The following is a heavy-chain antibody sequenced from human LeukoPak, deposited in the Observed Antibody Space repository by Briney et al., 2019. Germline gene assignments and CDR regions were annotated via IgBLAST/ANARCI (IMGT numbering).Heavy chain of an antibody. V-gene: IGHV4-59*12. CDR1: GGSISSYY. CDR2: IYYSGST. D-gene: IGHD3-22*01. Sequence: SETLSLTCTVSGGSISSYYWSWIRQPPGKGLEWIGYIYYSGSTYYNPSLKSRVTISVDTSKNQFSLKLSSVTAADTAVYYCARDFGLYYDSRDDAFDIWGQGTMVTVSS. CDR3: ARDFGLYYDSRDDAFDI. J-gene: IGHJ3*02.